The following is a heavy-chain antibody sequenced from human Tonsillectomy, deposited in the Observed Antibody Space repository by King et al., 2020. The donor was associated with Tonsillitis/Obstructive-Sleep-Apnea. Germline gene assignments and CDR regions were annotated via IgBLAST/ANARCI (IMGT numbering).Heavy chain of an antibody. Sequence: VTLKESGPVLVKPIETLTLTCTVSGFSLSHARMDVSWISQPPGNALEWLAHIFSNDEKSYSTSLNSRPTLSNDTSKSPVVLTMTNMDPVDTATYYCARIVYDILTGYYFDYWGQGTLVTVSS. CDR1: GFSLSHARMD. J-gene: IGHJ4*02. V-gene: IGHV2-26*01. D-gene: IGHD3-9*01. CDR2: IFSNDEK. CDR3: ARIVYDILTGYYFDY.